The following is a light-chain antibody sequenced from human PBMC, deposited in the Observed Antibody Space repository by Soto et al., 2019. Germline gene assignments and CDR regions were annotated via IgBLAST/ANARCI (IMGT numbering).Light chain of an antibody. CDR2: AAS. V-gene: IGKV1-39*01. CDR3: QQSYSGLVA. Sequence: DFQLTQSPSSLSASVGDIVTITCLASQSISKSLNWYQQKPGKAPELLIYAASTLQSGVPSRFSGSGSGTDFTLTISSLQPEDSASYYCQQSYSGLVAFGQGTKVDIK. CDR1: QSISKS. J-gene: IGKJ1*01.